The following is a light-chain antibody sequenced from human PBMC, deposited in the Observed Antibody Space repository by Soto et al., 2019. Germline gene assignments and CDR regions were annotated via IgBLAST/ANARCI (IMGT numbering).Light chain of an antibody. J-gene: IGKJ1*01. Sequence: EIVMTQSPATLSVSPVGRASLSCRASQSSSHTLAWYQQKPGQAPRLLIYSASARATGFPARFSGSGSGTDFTLTISSLQSEDFAVYYCQQYNNWPWTFGQGTKVDVK. V-gene: IGKV3-15*01. CDR3: QQYNNWPWT. CDR1: QSSSHT. CDR2: SAS.